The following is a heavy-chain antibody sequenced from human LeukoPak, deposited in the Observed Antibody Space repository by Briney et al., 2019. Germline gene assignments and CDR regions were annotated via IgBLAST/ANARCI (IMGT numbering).Heavy chain of an antibody. J-gene: IGHJ6*03. Sequence: SETLSLTCTVSGGSISSSSYYWGWIRQPPGKGLEWIGSIYYSGSTYYNPSLRSRVTISVDRSKNQFSLQLSSVTAADTAIYYCARGQQLANYYYYYMDVWGTGTTVTVSS. CDR1: GGSISSSSYY. CDR2: IYYSGST. CDR3: ARGQQLANYYYYYMDV. V-gene: IGHV4-39*07. D-gene: IGHD6-13*01.